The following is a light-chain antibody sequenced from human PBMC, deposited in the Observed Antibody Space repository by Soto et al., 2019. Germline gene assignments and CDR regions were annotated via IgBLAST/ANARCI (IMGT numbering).Light chain of an antibody. CDR3: QQSFSNPVT. Sequence: DIQMTQSPSSLSATVGDRVTITCRASESISSYLNWYQQKPWKAPNLLIYAASNLQSGVPSRFSGSRSGTAFTLTISSLQPEDFATYYCQQSFSNPVTFGGGTKVEIK. J-gene: IGKJ4*01. V-gene: IGKV1-39*01. CDR1: ESISSY. CDR2: AAS.